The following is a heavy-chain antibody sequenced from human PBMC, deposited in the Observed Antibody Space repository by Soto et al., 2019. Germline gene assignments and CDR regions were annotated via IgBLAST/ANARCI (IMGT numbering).Heavy chain of an antibody. CDR3: AKVSGSWYAASLDS. CDR2: ISGSGGST. CDR1: GFTFTNYA. Sequence: GGSLRLSCGASGFTFTNYAMSWVRQGPGKGLEWVSAISGSGGSTYYADSVKGRFTISRDNSRNTLYLQMNSLRAEDTAEYYCAKVSGSWYAASLDSWGQGTLVTVSS. D-gene: IGHD6-13*01. J-gene: IGHJ4*02. V-gene: IGHV3-23*01.